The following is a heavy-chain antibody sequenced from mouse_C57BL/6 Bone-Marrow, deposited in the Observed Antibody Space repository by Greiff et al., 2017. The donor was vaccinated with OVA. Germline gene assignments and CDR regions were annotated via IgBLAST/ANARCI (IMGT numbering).Heavy chain of an antibody. Sequence: EVKLVESGEGLVKPGGSLKLSCAASGFTFSSYAMSWVRQTPEKRLEWVAYISSGGDYIYYADTVKGRFPISRDNARNTLYLQMSSLKSEDTAMYYCTRAPYDYDDAMDYWGQGTSVTVSS. V-gene: IGHV5-9-1*02. CDR1: GFTFSSYA. CDR2: ISSGGDYI. J-gene: IGHJ4*01. CDR3: TRAPYDYDDAMDY. D-gene: IGHD2-4*01.